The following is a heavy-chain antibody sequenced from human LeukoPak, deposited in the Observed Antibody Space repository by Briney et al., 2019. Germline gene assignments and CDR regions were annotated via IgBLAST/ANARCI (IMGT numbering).Heavy chain of an antibody. J-gene: IGHJ4*02. Sequence: GGSLRLSCAASGFTFSSYGMHWVRQAPGKGLEWVAVIWYDGSNKHYADSVKGRFTISRDNSKNTLYLQMNSLRAEDTAVYYCARDPGNSSGYYFDYWGQGTLVTVSS. D-gene: IGHD3-22*01. CDR2: IWYDGSNK. CDR1: GFTFSSYG. V-gene: IGHV3-33*01. CDR3: ARDPGNSSGYYFDY.